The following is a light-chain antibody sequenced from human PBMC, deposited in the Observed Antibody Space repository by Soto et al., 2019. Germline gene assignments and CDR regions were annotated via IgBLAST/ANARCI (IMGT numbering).Light chain of an antibody. Sequence: QSVLTQSPSASASLGASVKLTCTLSSGRSNYAIAWHQQQPEKGPRYLMKLNSDGSHSKGDGIPDRFSGSSSGAERYLTISSPQAEDEADYYCQTWGTASHDVVFGGGTKVTVL. V-gene: IGLV4-69*01. CDR2: LNSDGSH. CDR3: QTWGTASHDVV. J-gene: IGLJ2*01. CDR1: SGRSNYA.